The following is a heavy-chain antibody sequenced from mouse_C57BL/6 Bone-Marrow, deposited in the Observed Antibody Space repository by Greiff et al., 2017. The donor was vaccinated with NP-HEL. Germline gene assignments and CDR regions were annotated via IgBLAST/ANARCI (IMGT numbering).Heavy chain of an antibody. CDR1: GYAFSSSW. Sequence: VQLQQSGPELVKPGASVKISCKASGYAFSSSWMNWVKQRPGKGLEWIGRIYPGDGDTNYNGKFKGKATLTADKSSSTAYMQLSSLTSEDSAVYFCAREGDYDRYWGQGTTLTVSS. V-gene: IGHV1-82*01. D-gene: IGHD2-4*01. J-gene: IGHJ2*01. CDR2: IYPGDGDT. CDR3: AREGDYDRY.